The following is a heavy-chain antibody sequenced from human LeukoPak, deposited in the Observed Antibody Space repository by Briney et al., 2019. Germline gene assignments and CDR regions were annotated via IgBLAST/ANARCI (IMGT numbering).Heavy chain of an antibody. D-gene: IGHD2-15*01. J-gene: IGHJ4*02. CDR2: ISNNGGYT. V-gene: IGHV3-23*01. CDR3: AKQLGYCSDGSCYFPY. CDR1: GFPFSSSA. Sequence: PGGSLRLSCAASGFPFSSSAMSWVRQAPGKGLEWVSAISNNGGYTYYADSVQGRFTISRDNSKSALCLQMNSLGAEDTAVYYCAKQLGYCSDGSCYFPYWGQGTLVTVSS.